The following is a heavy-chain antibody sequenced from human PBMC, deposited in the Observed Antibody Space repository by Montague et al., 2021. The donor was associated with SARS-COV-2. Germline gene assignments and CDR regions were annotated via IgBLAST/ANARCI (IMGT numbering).Heavy chain of an antibody. CDR2: IYYSGST. V-gene: IGHV4-39*07. CDR3: ARDQGYNWNYYYYYGMDV. D-gene: IGHD1-20*01. J-gene: IGHJ6*02. Sequence: SETLSLTCTVSGGSISSSSYYWGWIRQPPGKGLEWIGNIYYSGSTYYNPSLKSRVTISVDTSKDQFSLKLSSVTAADTAVYYCARDQGYNWNYYYYYGMDVWAQGTTVTVSS. CDR1: GGSISSSSYY.